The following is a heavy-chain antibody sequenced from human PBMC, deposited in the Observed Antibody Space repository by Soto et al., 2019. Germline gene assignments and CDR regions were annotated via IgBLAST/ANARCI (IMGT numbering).Heavy chain of an antibody. D-gene: IGHD1-7*01. V-gene: IGHV6-1*01. CDR1: GDSVSSNTAG. CDR2: TYYRSKWYN. CDR3: TQVIGGTQSGLDV. Sequence: PSQTLSLTCAISGDSVSSNTAGWNWIRQSPSRGLEWLGRTYYRSKWYNDYARSVKSRITINPDTSKNQFSLQLNSVTPEDTAVYFCTQVIGGTQSGLDVWGQGTTVTVSS. J-gene: IGHJ6*02.